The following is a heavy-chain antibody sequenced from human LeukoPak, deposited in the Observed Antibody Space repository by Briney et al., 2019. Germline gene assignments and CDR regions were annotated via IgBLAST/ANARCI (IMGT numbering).Heavy chain of an antibody. V-gene: IGHV4-59*01. CDR2: LYYSGST. J-gene: IGHJ4*02. CDR3: ARAGGYGGSLAY. Sequence: SETLFLTCTVSGGSISSYYWSWIRQPPGKGLEWIGYLYYSGSTNYNPSLKSRVTISVDTSKNQFSLKLSSVTAADTAVYYCARAGGYGGSLAYWGQGALVTVSS. CDR1: GGSISSYY. D-gene: IGHD5-18*01.